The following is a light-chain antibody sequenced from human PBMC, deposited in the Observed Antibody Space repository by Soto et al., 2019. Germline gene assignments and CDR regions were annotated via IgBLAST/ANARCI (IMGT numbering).Light chain of an antibody. CDR2: AAS. J-gene: IGKJ3*01. V-gene: IGKV1-39*01. CDR1: QSIDNY. Sequence: DIQMTQSPSSLSASVGDRVTITCLASQSIDNYLNWYQQKPGKSPKLLIYAASSLQSGVPSRFSGSGSGTDFTLTISSLQPEDFEIYSCQESFNMPFTFGPGTTVDIK. CDR3: QESFNMPFT.